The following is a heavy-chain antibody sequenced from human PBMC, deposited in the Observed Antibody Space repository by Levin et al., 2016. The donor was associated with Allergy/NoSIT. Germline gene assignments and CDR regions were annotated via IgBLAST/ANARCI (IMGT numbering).Heavy chain of an antibody. CDR1: GFSFKGYD. CDR3: VRGSRADWDPRQNYYFDY. CDR2: IGIDDDT. Sequence: GGSLRLSCVASGFSFKGYDMHWLRQGAGKTLEWVSGIGIDDDTYYADSMKGRFTISREDAKNSLYLQMNSLSAGDTAVYYCVRGSRADWDPRQNYYFDYWGQG. J-gene: IGHJ4*02. V-gene: IGHV3-13*04. D-gene: IGHD2-21*01.